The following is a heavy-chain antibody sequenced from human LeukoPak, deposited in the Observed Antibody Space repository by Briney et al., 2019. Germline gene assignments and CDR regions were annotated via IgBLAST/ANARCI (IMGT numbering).Heavy chain of an antibody. CDR2: INHSGST. V-gene: IGHV4-34*01. CDR3: ARGTYSSSSFFPRENWFDP. D-gene: IGHD6-6*01. J-gene: IGHJ5*02. Sequence: SETLSLTCAVYGGSFSGYYWSWIRQPPGKGLEWIGEINHSGSTNYNPSLKSRVTISVDTSKNQFSLKLSSVTAADTAVYYCARGTYSSSSFFPRENWFDPWGQGTLVTVSS. CDR1: GGSFSGYY.